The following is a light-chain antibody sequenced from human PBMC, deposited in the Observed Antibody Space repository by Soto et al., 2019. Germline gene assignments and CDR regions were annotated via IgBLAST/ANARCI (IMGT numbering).Light chain of an antibody. Sequence: DIVLTQSPCTLSLSPGERATLSCRASQSVSSIYLAWYQHKPGQAPRLLIYGASSRATGIPDRFSGSGSGTDFTLTISRLEPEDVAVYYCQQYGSASWTFGRGTKVEIK. CDR3: QQYGSASWT. J-gene: IGKJ1*01. CDR1: QSVSSIY. CDR2: GAS. V-gene: IGKV3-20*01.